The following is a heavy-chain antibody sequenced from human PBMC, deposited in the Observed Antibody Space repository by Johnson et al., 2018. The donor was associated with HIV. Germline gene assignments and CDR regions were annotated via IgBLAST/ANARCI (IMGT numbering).Heavy chain of an antibody. CDR1: GFTFDDFA. J-gene: IGHJ3*02. CDR2: IWYDGSNK. Sequence: QVQLVESGGGLVQPGRSLRLSCAASGFTFDDFAMHWVRQAPGKGLEWVAVIWYDGSNKYYADSVKGRFTISRDNSTSTLYLQMNSLRAEDTAVYYCANDFWSGSGIWGQGTMVTVSS. CDR3: ANDFWSGSGI. V-gene: IGHV3-33*06. D-gene: IGHD3-3*01.